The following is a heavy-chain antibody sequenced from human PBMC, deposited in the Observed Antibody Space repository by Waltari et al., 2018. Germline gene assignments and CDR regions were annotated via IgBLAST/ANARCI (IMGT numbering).Heavy chain of an antibody. J-gene: IGHJ4*02. CDR3: ARRNGGTSPFDY. CDR2: ISPSDDTT. Sequence: QVQLVQSGAEVRKPGAAVKDSCKASGYILSHYHMHWVRQVRGQGLEWMGKISPSDDTTTYAQQFQGRLTMTRDTSTSTVYLELSSLRSEDTAVYYCARRNGGTSPFDYWGQGTLVTVSS. CDR1: GYILSHYH. D-gene: IGHD2-15*01. V-gene: IGHV1-46*01.